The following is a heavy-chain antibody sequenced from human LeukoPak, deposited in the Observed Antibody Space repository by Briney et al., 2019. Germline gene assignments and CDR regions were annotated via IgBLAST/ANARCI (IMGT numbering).Heavy chain of an antibody. J-gene: IGHJ3*02. D-gene: IGHD3-22*01. CDR1: GYTFTSYG. Sequence: ASVKVSCKASGYTFTSYGIGWVRQAPGQGLEWMGWISAYNGNANYAQKLQGRVTMTTDTSTSTAYMELRSLRSDDTAVYYCARDHYDSSGYYLPDAFDIWGQGTMVTVSS. CDR3: ARDHYDSSGYYLPDAFDI. CDR2: ISAYNGNA. V-gene: IGHV1-18*01.